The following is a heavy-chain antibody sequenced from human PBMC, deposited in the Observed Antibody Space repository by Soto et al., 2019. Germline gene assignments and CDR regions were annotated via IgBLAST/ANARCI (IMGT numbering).Heavy chain of an antibody. V-gene: IGHV6-1*01. CDR2: TYYRSRWYN. J-gene: IGHJ6*03. Sequence: SQTLSLTCAISGDSVSSNNAAWNWIRQSPSRGLEWLGRTYYRSRWYNDYAVSVKSRITVNPDTSKNQFSLQLTSVTPEDTAVYYCAGTTSHYWYYMDVWGKGTTVNVSS. CDR1: GDSVSSNNAA. CDR3: AGTTSHYWYYMDV. D-gene: IGHD1-7*01.